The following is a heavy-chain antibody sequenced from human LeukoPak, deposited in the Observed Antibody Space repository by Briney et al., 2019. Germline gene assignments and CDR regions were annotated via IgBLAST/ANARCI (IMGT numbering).Heavy chain of an antibody. CDR2: ISYDGSNK. CDR3: ARAGSGSYYRVAFDI. CDR1: GFTFSHYG. Sequence: GRSLRLSCAASGFTFSHYGMHWVRQAPGKGLEWVAVISYDGSNKYYTDSVKGRFTISRDNSKNTLYLQMNSLRAEDTAVYYCARAGSGSYYRVAFDIWGQGTMVTVSS. V-gene: IGHV3-30*03. D-gene: IGHD3-10*01. J-gene: IGHJ3*02.